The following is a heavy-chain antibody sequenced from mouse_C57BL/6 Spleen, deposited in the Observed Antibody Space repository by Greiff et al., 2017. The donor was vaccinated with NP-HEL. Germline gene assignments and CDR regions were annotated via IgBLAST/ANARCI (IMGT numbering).Heavy chain of an antibody. J-gene: IGHJ1*03. D-gene: IGHD1-1*01. V-gene: IGHV1-39*01. CDR3: ASTTVVAKYFDV. Sequence: VQLQQSGPELVKPGASVKISCKASGYSFTDYNMNWVKQSNGKSLEWIGVINPNYGTTSYNQKFKGKATLTVDQSSSTAYMQLNSLTSEDSAVYCCASTTVVAKYFDVWGTGTTVTVSS. CDR2: INPNYGTT. CDR1: GYSFTDYN.